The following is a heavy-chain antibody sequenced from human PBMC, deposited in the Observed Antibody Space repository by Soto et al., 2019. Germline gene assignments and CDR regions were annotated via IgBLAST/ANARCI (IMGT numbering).Heavy chain of an antibody. CDR3: VTDDYGEYDLDY. V-gene: IGHV3-30*03. D-gene: IGHD4-17*01. J-gene: IGHJ4*02. CDR2: ISYDGSNK. Sequence: SGGSLRLSCAASGFTFSSYGMHWVRQAPGKGLEWVAVISYDGSNKYYADSVKGRFTISRDNSKNTLYLQMNSLRAEDTAVYYCVTDDYGEYDLDYWGQGTLVTVS. CDR1: GFTFSSYG.